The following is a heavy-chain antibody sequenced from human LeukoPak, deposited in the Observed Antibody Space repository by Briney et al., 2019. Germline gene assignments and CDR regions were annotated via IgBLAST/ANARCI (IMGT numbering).Heavy chain of an antibody. D-gene: IGHD3-10*01. Sequence: PGGSLRLSCAASGFTFSSYAMSWVRQAPGKGLEWVSAISGSGGSTYYADSVKGRFTISRDNSKNTLNLQMNSLRAEDTALYYCAKAGGSGSYGLQYYYYMDVWGKGTTVTVSS. V-gene: IGHV3-23*01. CDR1: GFTFSSYA. CDR3: AKAGGSGSYGLQYYYYMDV. J-gene: IGHJ6*03. CDR2: ISGSGGST.